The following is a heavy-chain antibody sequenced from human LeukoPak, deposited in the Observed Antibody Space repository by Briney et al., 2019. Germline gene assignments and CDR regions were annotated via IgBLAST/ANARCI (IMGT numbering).Heavy chain of an antibody. CDR1: GGSISSSSYY. CDR2: IYYSGST. Sequence: PSETLSLTCTVSGGSISSSSYYWGWIPQPPGQGLEWIGSIYYSGSTYYNPSLKSRVTISVDTSKNQFSLKLSSVTAADTAVYDCARDGTSSSWYVVNWFDPWGQGTLVTVSS. J-gene: IGHJ5*02. D-gene: IGHD6-13*01. CDR3: ARDGTSSSWYVVNWFDP. V-gene: IGHV4-39*07.